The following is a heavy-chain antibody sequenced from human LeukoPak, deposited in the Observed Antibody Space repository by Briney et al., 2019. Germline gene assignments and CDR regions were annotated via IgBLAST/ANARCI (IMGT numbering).Heavy chain of an antibody. CDR2: IYYSGST. V-gene: IGHV4-61*01. J-gene: IGHJ4*02. Sequence: SETLSLTCTVSGGSISSGSFYWTWIRQPPGKGLEWIGYIYYSGSTNYNPSLKSRVTISVDTSKNQFSLKLSSVTAADTAVYYCARAPNYYDSSGYYYGSFDYWGQGTLVTVSS. CDR1: GGSISSGSFY. CDR3: ARAPNYYDSSGYYYGSFDY. D-gene: IGHD3-22*01.